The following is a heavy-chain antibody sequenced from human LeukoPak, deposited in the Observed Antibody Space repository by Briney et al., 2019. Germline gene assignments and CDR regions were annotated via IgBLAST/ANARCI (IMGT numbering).Heavy chain of an antibody. CDR2: IIPIFGTA. Sequence: ASVKVSCKASGGTFSSYAISWVRQAPGQGLEWMGGIIPIFGTANYAQKFQGRVTITADESTSTAYMELSSLRSEDTAVYYCARGYYYDSSGYPSGYYFDYWGQGTLVTVSS. D-gene: IGHD3-22*01. V-gene: IGHV1-69*13. J-gene: IGHJ4*02. CDR1: GGTFSSYA. CDR3: ARGYYYDSSGYPSGYYFDY.